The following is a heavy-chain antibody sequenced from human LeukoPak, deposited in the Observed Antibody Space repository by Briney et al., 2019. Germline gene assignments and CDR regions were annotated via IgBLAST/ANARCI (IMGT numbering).Heavy chain of an antibody. J-gene: IGHJ4*02. V-gene: IGHV4-34*01. CDR2: INHSGST. CDR1: GGSFSGYY. D-gene: IGHD3-22*01. CDR3: ARGRNYYDSRWDFDY. Sequence: PSETLSLTCAVYGGSFSGYYWGWIRQPPGKGLEWIGEINHSGSTNYNPSLKSRVTISVDTSKNQFSLKLSSVTAADTAVYYCARGRNYYDSRWDFDYWGQGTLVTVSS.